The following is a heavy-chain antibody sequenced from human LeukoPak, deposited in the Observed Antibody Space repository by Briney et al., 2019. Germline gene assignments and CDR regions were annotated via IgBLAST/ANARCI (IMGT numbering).Heavy chain of an antibody. CDR2: VSHDGSNE. J-gene: IGHJ6*04. Sequence: GKPLRLSCAASGFILRSYAMHWVRQAPGKGLEWVALVSHDGSNECYTDSVKGRFIISRDNSKNTVYLQMNRLREGDTAVYYCARARVTSTLKNSYYYVMDVWGEGTTVTVSS. CDR3: ARARVTSTLKNSYYYVMDV. CDR1: GFILRSYA. V-gene: IGHV3-30*03. D-gene: IGHD2-21*02.